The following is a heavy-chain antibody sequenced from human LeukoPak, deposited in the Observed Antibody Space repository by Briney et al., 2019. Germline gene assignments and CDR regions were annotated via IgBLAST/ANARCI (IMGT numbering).Heavy chain of an antibody. Sequence: ASVKVSCKASGYTFTGYYMHWVRQAPGQGLEWMGWINPNSGGTNYAQKFQGRVTMTRDTSISTAYMELSRLRSDDTAVYYCARDLEVLWFGGFYRGQGTLVTVSS. D-gene: IGHD3-10*01. CDR1: GYTFTGYY. CDR2: INPNSGGT. J-gene: IGHJ4*02. CDR3: ARDLEVLWFGGFY. V-gene: IGHV1-2*02.